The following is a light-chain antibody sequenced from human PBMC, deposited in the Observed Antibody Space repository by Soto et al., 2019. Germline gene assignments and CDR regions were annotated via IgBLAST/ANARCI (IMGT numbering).Light chain of an antibody. J-gene: IGLJ1*01. CDR1: SSDVGGYNY. CDR3: SSYTSSSTLDV. CDR2: DVS. Sequence: QSALTQPASVSGSPGQSITISCTGTSSDVGGYNYVSWYQQHPGKAPKLMIYDVSNRPSRVSNGFSGSKSGNTASLTISGLQAEDEADYYCSSYTSSSTLDVFGTGTKLTVL. V-gene: IGLV2-14*01.